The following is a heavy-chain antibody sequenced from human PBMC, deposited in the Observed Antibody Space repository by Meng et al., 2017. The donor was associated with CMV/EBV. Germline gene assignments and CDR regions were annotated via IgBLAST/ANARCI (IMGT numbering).Heavy chain of an antibody. D-gene: IGHD3-3*01. V-gene: IGHV4-34*01. CDR1: GGSCRGYY. CDR3: ARVWVRPAVLRFLKSVRFDP. J-gene: IGHJ5*02. Sequence: QVKQPDRGGGLLKPQDTLSLTWAVGGGSCRGYYWSWLRQAPGKGLEWIGEINHSGSTNYNPSLKSRVTISVDTSKNQFSLKLSSVTAADTAVYYCARVWVRPAVLRFLKSVRFDPWGQGTLVTVSS. CDR2: INHSGST.